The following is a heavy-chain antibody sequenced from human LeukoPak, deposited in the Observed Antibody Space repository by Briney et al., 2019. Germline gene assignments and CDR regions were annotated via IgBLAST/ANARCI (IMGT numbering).Heavy chain of an antibody. J-gene: IGHJ6*04. CDR1: GFTFSSYS. V-gene: IGHV3-21*01. CDR3: ARDPRRIFLSLSEETDV. D-gene: IGHD6-6*01. Sequence: GGSLRLSCAASGFTFSSYSMNWVRQAPGKGLEWVSSISSSSSYIYYADSVKGRFTISRDNAKNSLYLQMNSLRAEDTAVYYCARDPRRIFLSLSEETDVWGKGTTVTVSS. CDR2: ISSSSSYI.